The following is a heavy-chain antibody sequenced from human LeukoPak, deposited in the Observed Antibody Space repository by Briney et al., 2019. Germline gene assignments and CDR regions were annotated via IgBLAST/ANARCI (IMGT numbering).Heavy chain of an antibody. D-gene: IGHD3-10*01. CDR3: ARVSRYYGSGSYYPAYYFDY. J-gene: IGHJ4*02. CDR1: GGSFSGYY. V-gene: IGHV4-34*01. Sequence: SETLSLTCAVYGGSFSGYYWSWIRQPPGKGLEWIGEINHSGSTNYNPSLKSRVTISVDTSKNQFSLKLSSVTAADTAAYYCARVSRYYGSGSYYPAYYFDYWGQGTLVTVSS. CDR2: INHSGST.